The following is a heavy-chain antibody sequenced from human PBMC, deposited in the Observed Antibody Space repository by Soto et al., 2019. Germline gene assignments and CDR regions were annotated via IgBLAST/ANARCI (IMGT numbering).Heavy chain of an antibody. CDR2: ITWNSRVL. CDR1: GLNFDYFA. D-gene: IGHD3-3*01. J-gene: IGHJ4*02. V-gene: IGHV3-9*01. CDR3: AKGRYDFWSPYYFDS. Sequence: GGSLRLSCVGTGLNFDYFAMHWVRQSPGKGLEWVSGITWNSRVLAYADSVKGRFTISRDNARNSLYLQMDSLRDEDTALYYCAKGRYDFWSPYYFDSWGQGTLVTVSS.